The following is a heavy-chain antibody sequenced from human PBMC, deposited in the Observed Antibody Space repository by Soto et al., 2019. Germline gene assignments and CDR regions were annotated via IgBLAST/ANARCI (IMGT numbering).Heavy chain of an antibody. D-gene: IGHD2-21*02. V-gene: IGHV4-39*01. J-gene: IGHJ4*01. CDR2: IFYSGGT. CDR3: ARRSAVTIFDY. CDR1: GGSISSSSYY. Sequence: QLQLQESGPGLVKPSETLSLTCTVSGGSISSSSYYWGWIRQPPGKGLEWIGNIFYSGGTYYTPSLKSRVTISVDTSKNQFALKLSSVTAADTAVYYWARRSAVTIFDYWGHGTLVTVSS.